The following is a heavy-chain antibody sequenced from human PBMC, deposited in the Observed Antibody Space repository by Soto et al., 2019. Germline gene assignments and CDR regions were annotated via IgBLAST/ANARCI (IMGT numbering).Heavy chain of an antibody. CDR3: ARGGGLHGLDV. V-gene: IGHV4-30-2*01. Sequence: QLQLRESGSGLVKPSQTLSLTCAVSGDSISSGAYSWSWIRQPPGKGLEWIGYIYHSGSTHYNPSPRGRVHISMDGAQNQFSLKLGPLTGADPAVYFCARGGGLHGLDVWGQGTTVTVSS. J-gene: IGHJ6*02. D-gene: IGHD3-16*01. CDR1: GDSISSGAYS. CDR2: IYHSGST.